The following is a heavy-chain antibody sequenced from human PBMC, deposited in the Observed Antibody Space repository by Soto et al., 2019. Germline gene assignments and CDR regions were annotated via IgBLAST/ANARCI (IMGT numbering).Heavy chain of an antibody. D-gene: IGHD6-13*01. J-gene: IGHJ6*02. Sequence: GGSLRLSCAASGFTFDDYGMSWVRQAPGKGLEWVSGINWNGGSTGYADSVKGRFTISRDNAKNSLYLQMNSLRAEDTALYYCARNIAAATKLYWPPETPPYYYGMDVWGQGTTVTVSS. CDR3: ARNIAAATKLYWPPETPPYYYGMDV. CDR1: GFTFDDYG. V-gene: IGHV3-20*04. CDR2: INWNGGST.